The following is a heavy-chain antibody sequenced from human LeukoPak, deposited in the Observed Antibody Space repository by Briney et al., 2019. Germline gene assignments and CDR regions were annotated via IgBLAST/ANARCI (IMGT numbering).Heavy chain of an antibody. V-gene: IGHV3-30*18. CDR2: ISYDGSNK. J-gene: IGHJ3*02. CDR3: AKEGYYGALDI. CDR1: GFSFSTCG. D-gene: IGHD3-10*01. Sequence: PGRSLRLSCAASGFSFSTCGMHWVRQAPGKGLEWVAAISYDGSNKYYADSVKGRFTISRDNSKNTLYLQMNSLSAEDTAVYYCAKEGYYGALDIWGQGTMVTVSS.